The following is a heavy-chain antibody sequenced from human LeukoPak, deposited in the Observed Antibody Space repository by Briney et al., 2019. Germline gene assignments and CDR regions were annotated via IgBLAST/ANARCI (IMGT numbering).Heavy chain of an antibody. CDR3: ARDGSGSFDY. J-gene: IGHJ4*02. Sequence: GRSLRLSCASSGYTFSSYGMHWVPEAPGKGLEWVAVIWYDGSNKYYADSAKGRFTISRDNSKNTLYLQMNSLRAEDTAVYYCARDGSGSFDYWGQGTLVTVSS. V-gene: IGHV3-33*01. CDR2: IWYDGSNK. CDR1: GYTFSSYG. D-gene: IGHD3-10*01.